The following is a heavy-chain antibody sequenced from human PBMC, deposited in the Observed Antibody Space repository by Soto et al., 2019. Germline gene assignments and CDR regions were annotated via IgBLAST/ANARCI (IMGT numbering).Heavy chain of an antibody. CDR3: ATGPITLFDY. CDR1: GFTFSSHG. Sequence: GGSLRLSCAASGFTFSSHGMHWVRQAPGKGLEWVAVISYDGSNKYYADSVKGRFTISRDNSKNTLYLQMNSLRAEDTAVYYCATGPITLFDYWGQGTLVTVSS. V-gene: IGHV3-30*03. J-gene: IGHJ4*02. CDR2: ISYDGSNK. D-gene: IGHD3-10*01.